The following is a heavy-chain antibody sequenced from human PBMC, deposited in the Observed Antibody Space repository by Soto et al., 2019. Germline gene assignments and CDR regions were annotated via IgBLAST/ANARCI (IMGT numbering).Heavy chain of an antibody. CDR2: IKQDGSEK. CDR3: ARARRGPYYYDSSGSIYFDY. CDR1: GFTFSSYW. Sequence: GGSLRLSCSASGFTFSSYWVSWVHQAPGKGLEWVANIKQDGSEKYYVDSVKGRFTISRDNAKNSLYLQMNSLRAEDTAVYYCARARRGPYYYDSSGSIYFDYWGQGTLVTVSS. D-gene: IGHD3-22*01. J-gene: IGHJ4*02. V-gene: IGHV3-7*05.